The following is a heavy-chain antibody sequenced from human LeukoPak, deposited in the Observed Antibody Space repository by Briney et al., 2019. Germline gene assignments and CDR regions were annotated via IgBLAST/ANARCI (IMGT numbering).Heavy chain of an antibody. CDR3: ARDWAVAAAGTGYYGMDV. J-gene: IGHJ6*02. D-gene: IGHD6-13*01. Sequence: GGSLRLSCAASGFTFSSYAMSWVRQAPGKGLEWVSAISGSGGSTYYGNYVKGRFPISRDNSKNSLYLQMNSLRDEDTAVYYCARDWAVAAAGTGYYGMDVWGQGTTVTVSS. V-gene: IGHV3-23*01. CDR2: ISGSGGST. CDR1: GFTFSSYA.